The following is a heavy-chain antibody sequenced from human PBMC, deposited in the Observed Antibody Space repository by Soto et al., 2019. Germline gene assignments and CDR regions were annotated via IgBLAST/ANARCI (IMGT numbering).Heavy chain of an antibody. Sequence: QVQLVESGGGVVQPGRSLRLSCAASGFTFSSYGMHWVRQAPGKGLEWVAVIWYDGSNKWYADSVKGRFTISRDNSKNTLFLQKNRLRAEDTAAYYCARDDRTYYVSGSFPFDSWGQGTLVTVPS. V-gene: IGHV3-33*01. J-gene: IGHJ4*02. CDR1: GFTFSSYG. D-gene: IGHD3-10*01. CDR3: ARDDRTYYVSGSFPFDS. CDR2: IWYDGSNK.